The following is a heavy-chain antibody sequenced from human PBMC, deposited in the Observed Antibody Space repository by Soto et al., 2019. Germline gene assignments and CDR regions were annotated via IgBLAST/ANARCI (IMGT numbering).Heavy chain of an antibody. Sequence: PGGSLRLSCAASGFTFSDYYMSWIRQAPGKGLEWVSYISSSSSYTNYADSVKGRFTISRDNAKNSLYLQMNSLRAEDTAVYYCARGKKSIAARPYDYGMDVWGQGTTVTV. CDR3: ARGKKSIAARPYDYGMDV. V-gene: IGHV3-11*06. CDR2: ISSSSSYT. CDR1: GFTFSDYY. J-gene: IGHJ6*02. D-gene: IGHD6-6*01.